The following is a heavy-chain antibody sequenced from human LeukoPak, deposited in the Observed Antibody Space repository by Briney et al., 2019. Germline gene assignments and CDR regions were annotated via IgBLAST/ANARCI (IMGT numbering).Heavy chain of an antibody. CDR2: VYTSGST. J-gene: IGHJ6*03. Sequence: SETLSLTCTVSGGSISSYYWTWIRQPAGKGLECIGRVYTSGSTNYNPSLKSRVTISVDTSKNHFSLRLSSVTAADTAVYYCARVQVVPRNPSHLGYYYMAVWGKGTTVTISS. V-gene: IGHV4-4*07. CDR3: ARVQVVPRNPSHLGYYYMAV. CDR1: GGSISSYY. D-gene: IGHD3-16*02.